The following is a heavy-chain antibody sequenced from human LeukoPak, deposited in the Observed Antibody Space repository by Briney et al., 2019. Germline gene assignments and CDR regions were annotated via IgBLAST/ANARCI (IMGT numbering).Heavy chain of an antibody. CDR2: IYHSGST. J-gene: IGHJ4*02. V-gene: IGHV4-4*02. Sequence: PSETLSLTCAVSGGSLSSSNWWSWVRQPPGGGLERSGEIYHSGSTNYNPSLKSRVTISVDKSKNQFSLKLSSVTAADTAVYYCARVNWVFDYWGQGTLVTVSS. CDR3: ARVNWVFDY. D-gene: IGHD7-27*01. CDR1: GGSLSSSNW.